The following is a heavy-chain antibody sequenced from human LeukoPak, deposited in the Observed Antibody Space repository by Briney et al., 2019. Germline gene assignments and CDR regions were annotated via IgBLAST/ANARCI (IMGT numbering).Heavy chain of an antibody. CDR2: INPSGSSA. CDR1: GYSFTSYY. V-gene: IGHV1-46*01. Sequence: ASVKVSCKASGYSFTSYYMHWVRQAPGQGLEWMGFINPSGSSAAYAQKFQGRLTMTRDMFTSTDYMELTSLTSDDTAVYYCASGAAPNYDILTGYYYWGQGTLVTVSS. J-gene: IGHJ4*02. D-gene: IGHD3-9*01. CDR3: ASGAAPNYDILTGYYY.